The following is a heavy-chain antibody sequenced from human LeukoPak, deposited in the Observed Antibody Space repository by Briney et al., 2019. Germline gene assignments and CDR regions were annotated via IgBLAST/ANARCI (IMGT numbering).Heavy chain of an antibody. V-gene: IGHV4-59*08. Sequence: PSETLSLTCSVSGGSISIYHWPWIRQTPGKGLEWVGYIYYGGGTYYNPSLKSRVPISVDPFKNQFALKLTSVTAADTAVYYCARYGSTWNGYFQHWGPGTLVTVSS. J-gene: IGHJ1*01. CDR2: IYYGGGT. CDR3: ARYGSTWNGYFQH. CDR1: GGSISIYH. D-gene: IGHD6-19*01.